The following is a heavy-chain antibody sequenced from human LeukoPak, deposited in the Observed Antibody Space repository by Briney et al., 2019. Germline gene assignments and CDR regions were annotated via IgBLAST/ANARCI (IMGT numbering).Heavy chain of an antibody. CDR3: AKGGRTVRDAFDI. J-gene: IGHJ3*02. CDR2: IYTGGNT. D-gene: IGHD3-16*01. V-gene: IGHV3-53*01. Sequence: PGGSLRLSCAASGFTVSNNYMSWVRQAPGKGLEWVSVIYTGGNTYYADSVKGRFTISRDNSKNTLYLQMNSLRAEDTAVYYCAKGGRTVRDAFDIWGQGTMVTVSS. CDR1: GFTVSNNY.